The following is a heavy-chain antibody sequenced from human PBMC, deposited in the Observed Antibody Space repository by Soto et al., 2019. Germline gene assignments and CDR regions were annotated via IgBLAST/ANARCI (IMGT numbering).Heavy chain of an antibody. Sequence: SETLSLTCTVSGGSISSSYWSWIRQPPGRGLEWIGYIYNNGRTDYNPSLKSRVTISVDTSKNHFSLKLSSVPPADTAVYYCARARFCTSTSCYHYFDFWGQGTLVTVSS. CDR3: ARARFCTSTSCYHYFDF. V-gene: IGHV4-59*01. CDR1: GGSISSSY. CDR2: IYNNGRT. D-gene: IGHD2-2*01. J-gene: IGHJ4*02.